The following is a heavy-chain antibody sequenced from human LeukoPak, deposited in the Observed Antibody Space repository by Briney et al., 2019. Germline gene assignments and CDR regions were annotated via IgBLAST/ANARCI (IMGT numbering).Heavy chain of an antibody. D-gene: IGHD1-26*01. V-gene: IGHV1-2*02. CDR2: INPNSGGT. Sequence: ASVKVSCKASGYTFTAYYVHWVRQAPGQGLEWMGWINPNSGGTNYAQKFQGSVTMTRDTSISTTYMELSRLTSDDTAVYYCARGSGSYYDTFFDYWGQGTLVTVSS. J-gene: IGHJ4*02. CDR3: ARGSGSYYDTFFDY. CDR1: GYTFTAYY.